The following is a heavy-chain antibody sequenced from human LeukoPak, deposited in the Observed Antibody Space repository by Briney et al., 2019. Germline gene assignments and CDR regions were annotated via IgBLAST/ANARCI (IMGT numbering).Heavy chain of an antibody. CDR3: ARDLFSDGYSSSWDY. V-gene: IGHV1-2*06. D-gene: IGHD6-13*01. J-gene: IGHJ4*02. CDR2: INPNSGGT. CDR1: GYTFTGYY. Sequence: ASVKVSCKASGYTFTGYYMHWVRQAPGQGLEWMGRINPNSGGTNYAQKFQGRVTMTRDTSISTAYMELSRLRSDDTAVYYCARDLFSDGYSSSWDYWGQGTLVTVSS.